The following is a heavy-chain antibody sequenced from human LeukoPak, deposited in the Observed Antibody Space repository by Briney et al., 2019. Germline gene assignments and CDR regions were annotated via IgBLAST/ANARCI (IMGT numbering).Heavy chain of an antibody. J-gene: IGHJ4*02. Sequence: ASVKVSCKASGYTFTGYYMHWVRQAPGQGLEWMGWINPNSGGTNYAQKFQGRVTMTRDTSISTAYMELSRLRSDDTAVYYCARVFSKGTVWGSYRYLDYWGQGTLVTVSS. D-gene: IGHD3-16*02. CDR3: ARVFSKGTVWGSYRYLDY. CDR2: INPNSGGT. V-gene: IGHV1-2*02. CDR1: GYTFTGYY.